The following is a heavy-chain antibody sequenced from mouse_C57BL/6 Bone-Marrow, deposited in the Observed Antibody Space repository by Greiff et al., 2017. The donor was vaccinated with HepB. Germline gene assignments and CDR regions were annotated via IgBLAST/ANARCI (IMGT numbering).Heavy chain of an antibody. Sequence: VQLQQSGAELVKPGASVKLSCTASGFNIKDYYMHWVKQRTEQGLEWIGRIDPEDGETKYAPNFQGKATITADTSSNTAYLQLSSLTSEDTAVYYCATGSSPFAYWGQVTLVTVSA. V-gene: IGHV14-2*01. D-gene: IGHD1-1*01. J-gene: IGHJ3*01. CDR3: ATGSSPFAY. CDR1: GFNIKDYY. CDR2: IDPEDGET.